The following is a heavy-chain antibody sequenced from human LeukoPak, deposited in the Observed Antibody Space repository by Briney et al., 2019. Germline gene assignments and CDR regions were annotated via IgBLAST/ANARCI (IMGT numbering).Heavy chain of an antibody. CDR3: AKDRGAAAAGRRAAGAFDI. D-gene: IGHD6-13*01. V-gene: IGHV3-30*18. CDR2: ISYDGSNK. CDR1: GFSFSSYG. J-gene: IGHJ3*02. Sequence: PGGSLRLSCAASGFSFSSYGMHWVRQAPGKGLEWVAVISYDGSNKYYADSVKGRFTISRDNSKNTLYLQMNSLRAEGTAVYYCAKDRGAAAAGRRAAGAFDIWGQGTMVTVSS.